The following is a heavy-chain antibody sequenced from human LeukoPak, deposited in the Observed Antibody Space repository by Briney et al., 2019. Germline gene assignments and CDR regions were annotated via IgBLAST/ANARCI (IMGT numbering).Heavy chain of an antibody. CDR3: TINYYSGSLYDDY. Sequence: GGSLRLSCGGSGLRFGGDAVSWVRQAPGKGLEWVGSISAEVSGGTTEYFASVRGSFSVSRADSSRIDHLQMTRLNTEDTAAYYCTINYYSGSLYDDYWGQRELGTASS. CDR2: ISAEVSGGTT. D-gene: IGHD3-22*01. CDR1: GLRFGGDA. J-gene: IGHJ4*02. V-gene: IGHV3-49*04.